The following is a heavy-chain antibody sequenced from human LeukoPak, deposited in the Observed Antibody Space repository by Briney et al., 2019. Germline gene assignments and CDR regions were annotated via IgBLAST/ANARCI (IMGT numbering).Heavy chain of an antibody. D-gene: IGHD1-26*01. Sequence: GGSLRLSCAASGFTFSSYSMNWVRQAPGKGLEWVSYISGSSSTIYYADSVKGRFTISRDNAKSSLYLQMNSLRDEDTAVYYCARGAPSGSYYGYWGQGTLVTVSS. CDR1: GFTFSSYS. J-gene: IGHJ4*02. CDR2: ISGSSSTI. CDR3: ARGAPSGSYYGY. V-gene: IGHV3-48*02.